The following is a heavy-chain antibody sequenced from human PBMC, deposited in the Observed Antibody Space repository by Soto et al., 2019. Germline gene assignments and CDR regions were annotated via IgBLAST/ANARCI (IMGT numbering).Heavy chain of an antibody. CDR3: AKAGFSSGWSPSYFDY. CDR2: MSGTGGST. D-gene: IGHD6-19*01. V-gene: IGHV3-23*01. CDR1: GFTFSSNA. J-gene: IGHJ4*02. Sequence: EVQLLESGGGLVQPGSSLRLSCAASGFTFSSNAMNWVRQAPGKGLEWVSAMSGTGGSTYYADSVKGRFTISRDNSKNTLYLQMNSLRVEDTAVFYCAKAGFSSGWSPSYFDYWGQGTLVTVSS.